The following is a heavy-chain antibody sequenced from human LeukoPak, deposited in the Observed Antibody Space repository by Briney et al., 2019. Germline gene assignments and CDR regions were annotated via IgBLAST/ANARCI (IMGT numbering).Heavy chain of an antibody. V-gene: IGHV3-30-3*01. CDR2: ISYDGSSK. D-gene: IGHD2-21*02. J-gene: IGHJ4*02. Sequence: GGSLRLSCAASGFTFSSYAMHWVRQAPGKGLEWVAVISYDGSSKYYADSVKGRFIISRDNSKNTLHLQMNTLKTEDTAVYYCARDYRAYCGGDCYRPHDYWGQGTLVTVSS. CDR1: GFTFSSYA. CDR3: ARDYRAYCGGDCYRPHDY.